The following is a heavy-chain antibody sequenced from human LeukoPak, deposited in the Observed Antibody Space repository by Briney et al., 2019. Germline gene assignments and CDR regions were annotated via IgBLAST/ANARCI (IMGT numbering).Heavy chain of an antibody. Sequence: RHSNAAYHLTHNNNNQNHDRQAPRNQLKQISDIYSGGSTYSADSVKGRFTISRATSNNTLYLHMIGLSAEATAVYYCASVLLWFGALFSGWFVPWGPGTLVTVSS. CDR2: IYSGGST. D-gene: IGHD3-10*01. CDR1: HLTHNNNN. V-gene: IGHV3-53*01. J-gene: IGHJ5*02. CDR3: ASVLLWFGALFSGWFVP.